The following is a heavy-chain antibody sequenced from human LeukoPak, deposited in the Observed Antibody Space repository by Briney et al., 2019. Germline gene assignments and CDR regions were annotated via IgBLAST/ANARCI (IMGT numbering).Heavy chain of an antibody. V-gene: IGHV4-59*08. D-gene: IGHD3-10*01. CDR1: GGSISSYY. CDR2: TYYSGST. Sequence: SETLSLTCTVSGGSISSYYWSWIRQPPGKGLEWIGYTYYSGSTYYNPSLKSRVTISADMSKNQFSLKLSSVAAADTAVYYCARHGSGAFGFDIWGQGTMVTVSS. J-gene: IGHJ3*02. CDR3: ARHGSGAFGFDI.